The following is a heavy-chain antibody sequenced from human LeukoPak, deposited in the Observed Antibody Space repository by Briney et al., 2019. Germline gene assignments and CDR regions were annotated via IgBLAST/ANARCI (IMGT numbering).Heavy chain of an antibody. D-gene: IGHD5-24*01. CDR1: GGSISSHY. CDR3: ARGYRDGYNFLVY. CDR2: IYYSGST. V-gene: IGHV4-59*11. Sequence: SETLSLTCTVSGGSISSHYWSWIRQPPGKGLEWIGYIYYSGSTNYNPSLKSRVTISVDTSKNQFSLKLSSVTAADTAVYYCARGYRDGYNFLVYWGQGTQVTVSS. J-gene: IGHJ4*02.